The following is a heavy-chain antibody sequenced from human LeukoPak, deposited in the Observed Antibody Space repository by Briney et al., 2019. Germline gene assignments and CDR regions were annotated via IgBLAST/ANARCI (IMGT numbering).Heavy chain of an antibody. V-gene: IGHV3-21*01. Sequence: PGGSLRLSCAASGFTFSSYSMNWVRQAPGKGLEWVSSISSSSSSYIYYADSVKGRFTISRDNAKNSLYLQMNSLRAEDTAVYYCASGDSSGLYYYYGMDVWGQGTTVTVSS. CDR3: ASGDSSGLYYYYGMDV. CDR2: ISSSSSSYI. CDR1: GFTFSSYS. J-gene: IGHJ6*02. D-gene: IGHD3-22*01.